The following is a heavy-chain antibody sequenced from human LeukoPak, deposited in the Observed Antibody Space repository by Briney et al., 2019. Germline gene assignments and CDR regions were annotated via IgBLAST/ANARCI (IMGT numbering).Heavy chain of an antibody. CDR2: ISSGSTTI. J-gene: IGHJ4*02. CDR1: GFTFNTYS. CDR3: ARDPYYFDY. V-gene: IGHV3-48*01. Sequence: PGGSLRLSCAASGFTFNTYSLDWVRQVPGKGLEWISYISSGSTTIYYADSVKGRFTISRDNAKNSLYLQMNSLRAEDTAVYHCARDPYYFDYWGRGTLVTVSP.